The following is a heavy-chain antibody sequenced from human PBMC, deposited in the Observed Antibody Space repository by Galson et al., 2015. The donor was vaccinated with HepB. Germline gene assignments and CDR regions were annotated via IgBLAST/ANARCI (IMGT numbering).Heavy chain of an antibody. CDR1: GFTFSSYG. J-gene: IGHJ6*02. CDR2: ISYEGGNK. D-gene: IGHD4-23*01. Sequence: SLRLSCAASGFTFSSYGMNWVRQAPGKGLEWVAVISYEGGNKDYADSVKGRFTISRDNSRNTLYLQMNRLRAEDTALYYCAKSSVVTLFPGYAMDVWGQGTTVTVSS. V-gene: IGHV3-30*18. CDR3: AKSSVVTLFPGYAMDV.